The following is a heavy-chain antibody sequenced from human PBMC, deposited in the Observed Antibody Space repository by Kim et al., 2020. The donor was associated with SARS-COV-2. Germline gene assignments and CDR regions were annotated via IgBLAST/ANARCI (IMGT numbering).Heavy chain of an antibody. J-gene: IGHJ6*03. Sequence: GGSLRLSCAASGFTFSNYAMTWVRQAPGKGLEWVSSISGSDGRTYYADSVKGRFTISRDNSKSTLYLQMNSLRADDTAVYYCAKDQPSYTGYGYNYYYY. V-gene: IGHV3-23*01. D-gene: IGHD5-12*01. CDR1: GFTFSNYA. CDR3: AKDQPSYTGYGYNYYYY. CDR2: ISGSDGRT.